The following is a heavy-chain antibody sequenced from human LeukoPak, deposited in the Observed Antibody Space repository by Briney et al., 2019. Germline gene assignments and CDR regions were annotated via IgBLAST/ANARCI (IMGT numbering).Heavy chain of an antibody. CDR3: ARETVGIAVAGTSYFVNYYYYGMDV. CDR1: GFTFSSYW. D-gene: IGHD6-19*01. CDR2: IKQDGSEK. V-gene: IGHV3-7*01. J-gene: IGHJ6*02. Sequence: GGSLRPSCAASGFTFSSYWMSWVRQAPGKGLEWVANIKQDGSEKYYVDSVKGRFTISRDNAKNSLYLQMNSLRAEDTAVYYCARETVGIAVAGTSYFVNYYYYGMDVWGQGTTVTVSS.